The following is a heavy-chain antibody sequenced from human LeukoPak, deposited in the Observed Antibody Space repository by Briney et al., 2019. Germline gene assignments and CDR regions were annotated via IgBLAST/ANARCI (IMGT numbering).Heavy chain of an antibody. J-gene: IGHJ1*01. D-gene: IGHD4-23*01. CDR3: ARDGLELRGFIYFQH. Sequence: AGGSLRLSCAASGFTFSSYGMHWVRQAPGKGLEWVAVIWYDGSNKFYADSAKGRFTISRDNSKNTLYLQMNSLITEDTAVYYCARDGLELRGFIYFQHWGQGTLVTVSS. CDR2: IWYDGSNK. CDR1: GFTFSSYG. V-gene: IGHV3-33*01.